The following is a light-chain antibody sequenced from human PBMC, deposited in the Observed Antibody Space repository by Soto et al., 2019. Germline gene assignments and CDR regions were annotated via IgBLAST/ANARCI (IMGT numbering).Light chain of an antibody. V-gene: IGKV3-11*01. CDR2: DAS. CDR1: QSVSSY. Sequence: EVVLTQSPATLSLYPGERATLSCRASQSVSSYLAWYQQKPGQAPRLLISDASNRATGIPARFSGSGSGTDFPLTISSLEPEDVAVYYCQQRSNWPAFGGGTKVEIK. CDR3: QQRSNWPA. J-gene: IGKJ4*01.